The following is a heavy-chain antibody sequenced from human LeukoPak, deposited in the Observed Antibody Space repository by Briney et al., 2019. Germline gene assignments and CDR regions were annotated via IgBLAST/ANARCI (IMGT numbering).Heavy chain of an antibody. CDR2: INHEGGDI. Sequence: GGSLRLSCAASGFAFSNSWMSWVRQAPGKGLEWVANINHEGGDIHYVDSVKGRFTISRDNAKDSLYLQMNSLRAEDTAVYYCAPYINWVAGDVWGQGTTVTVSS. J-gene: IGHJ6*02. CDR1: GFAFSNSW. CDR3: APYINWVAGDV. D-gene: IGHD1-1*01. V-gene: IGHV3-7*01.